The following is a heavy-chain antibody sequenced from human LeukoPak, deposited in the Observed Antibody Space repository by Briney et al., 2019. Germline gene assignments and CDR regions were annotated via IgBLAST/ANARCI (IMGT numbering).Heavy chain of an antibody. CDR3: TRHIYGSGSYHAYDI. Sequence: AGGSLKLSCATSGFSSSDSAIHWVRQASGKGLEWLGRIRSKPNNYATEYAASLKGRFTISRDESRNTAYLQMNTLKTEDTALYYCTRHIYGSGSYHAYDIWGQGTLVTVSS. V-gene: IGHV3-73*01. CDR2: IRSKPNNYAT. D-gene: IGHD3-10*01. J-gene: IGHJ3*02. CDR1: GFSSSDSA.